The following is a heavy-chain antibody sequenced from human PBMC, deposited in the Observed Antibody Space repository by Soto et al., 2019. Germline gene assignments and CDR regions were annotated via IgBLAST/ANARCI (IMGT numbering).Heavy chain of an antibody. CDR1: GFDFSGSE. Sequence: PGGSLRLSCTASGFDFSGSEMNWFRQAPGKGLEWVAYITGSGGVMFHADSVKGRFSISRDNAKNSLFLEMSDLTADDTGVYYCAKVAPFILASFDPWGQGTLVTVSS. CDR2: ITGSGGVM. J-gene: IGHJ5*02. D-gene: IGHD2-21*01. V-gene: IGHV3-48*03. CDR3: AKVAPFILASFDP.